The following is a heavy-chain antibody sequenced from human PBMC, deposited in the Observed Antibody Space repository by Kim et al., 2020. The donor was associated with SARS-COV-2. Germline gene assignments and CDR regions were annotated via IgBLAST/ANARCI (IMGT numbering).Heavy chain of an antibody. CDR2: ISAYNGNT. D-gene: IGHD3-22*01. J-gene: IGHJ4*02. V-gene: IGHV1-18*01. CDR3: TRESQYYYDGSDYYPFDS. CDR1: GYTLTAYG. Sequence: ASVKVSCKASGYTLTAYGVTWVRQAPGQGLEWMGWISAYNGNTNYAQSFQGRVTMTTDTSTSTAYMELRSLRPDDTAVYFCTRESQYYYDGSDYYPFDSWGQGTLVTVSS.